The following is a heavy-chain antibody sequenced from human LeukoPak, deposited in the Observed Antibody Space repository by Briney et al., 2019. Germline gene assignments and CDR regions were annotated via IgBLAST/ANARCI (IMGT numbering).Heavy chain of an antibody. Sequence: GGSLRLSCAASGFTFSNYWMHWFRQAPGKGLVWVSRINYDGSTNYADSVKGRFTISRDNSKNTLYLQMNSLRAEDTAVYYCAKDRTGAGFDYWGQGTLVTVSS. CDR2: INYDGST. CDR1: GFTFSNYW. D-gene: IGHD3/OR15-3a*01. CDR3: AKDRTGAGFDY. V-gene: IGHV3-74*01. J-gene: IGHJ4*02.